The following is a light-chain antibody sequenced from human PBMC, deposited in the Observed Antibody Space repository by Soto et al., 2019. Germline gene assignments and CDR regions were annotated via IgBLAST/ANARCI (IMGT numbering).Light chain of an antibody. J-gene: IGKJ1*01. Sequence: EIVLTKSPATLSFSPGHRTALSCRASQSVSTYLAWYQQRPGQAPRLLIYGASIRATGIPDRFSGSGSGTDFTLTISRLEPEDFAVYFCQQHGSSPWTFGQGTKVDIK. CDR3: QQHGSSPWT. CDR1: QSVSTY. CDR2: GAS. V-gene: IGKV3-20*01.